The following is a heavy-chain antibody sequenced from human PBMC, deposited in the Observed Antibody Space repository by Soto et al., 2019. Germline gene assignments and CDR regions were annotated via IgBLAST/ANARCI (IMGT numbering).Heavy chain of an antibody. CDR1: GYTFTSYD. CDR2: MNPNSGNT. J-gene: IGHJ5*02. CDR3: ARVRRNYDILTGYYRCFDP. V-gene: IGHV1-8*01. D-gene: IGHD3-9*01. Sequence: ASVKVSCKASGYTFTSYDINWVRQATGQGLEWMGWMNPNSGNTGYAQKFQGRVTMTRNTSISTAYMELSSLRSEDTAVYYCARVRRNYDILTGYYRCFDPWGQGTLVTSPQ.